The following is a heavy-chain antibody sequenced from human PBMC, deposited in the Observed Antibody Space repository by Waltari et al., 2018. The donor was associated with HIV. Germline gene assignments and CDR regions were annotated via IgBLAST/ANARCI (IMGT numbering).Heavy chain of an antibody. CDR3: AREALVVVPAAPYYGMDV. V-gene: IGHV1-69*04. Sequence: QVQLVQSGAEVKKPGSSVKVSCKASGGTFSSYAISWVRQAPGQGLEWMGRIIPILGIANYAQKFQGRVTITADKSTSTAYMELSSLRSEDTAVYYCAREALVVVPAAPYYGMDVWGQGTTVTVSS. D-gene: IGHD2-2*01. CDR1: GGTFSSYA. CDR2: IIPILGIA. J-gene: IGHJ6*02.